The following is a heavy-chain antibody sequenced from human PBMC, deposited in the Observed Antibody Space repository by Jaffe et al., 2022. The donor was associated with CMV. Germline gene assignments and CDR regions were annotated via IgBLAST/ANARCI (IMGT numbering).Heavy chain of an antibody. Sequence: QVQLVQSGAEVKKPGSSVRVSCKASGGTFSNYGITWVRQAPGQGLEWMGGIIPIFGRGNYAQKFEGRVTITADEATSTVYMELSSLTSEDTALYYCARNRELIREWLFPLDYWGQGTLVTVSS. CDR3: ARNRELIREWLFPLDY. V-gene: IGHV1-69*01. CDR2: IIPIFGRG. D-gene: IGHD3-3*01. J-gene: IGHJ4*02. CDR1: GGTFSNYG.